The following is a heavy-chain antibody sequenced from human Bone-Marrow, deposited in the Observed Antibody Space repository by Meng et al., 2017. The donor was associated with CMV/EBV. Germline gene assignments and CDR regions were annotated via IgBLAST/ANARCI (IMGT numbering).Heavy chain of an antibody. CDR1: GGSISSSSYY. D-gene: IGHD6-19*01. Sequence: TVSGGSISSSSYYWGWIRQPPGKGLEWIGSIYYSGSTYYNPSLKSRVTISVDTSKNQFSLKLSSVTAADTAVYYCARAEAVAGTGFDYWGQGTLVTVSS. J-gene: IGHJ4*02. V-gene: IGHV4-39*07. CDR2: IYYSGST. CDR3: ARAEAVAGTGFDY.